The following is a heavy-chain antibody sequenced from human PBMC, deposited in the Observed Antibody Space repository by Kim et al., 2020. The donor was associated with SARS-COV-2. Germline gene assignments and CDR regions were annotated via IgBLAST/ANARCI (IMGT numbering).Heavy chain of an antibody. D-gene: IGHD2-2*01. J-gene: IGHJ2*01. V-gene: IGHV3-49*03. CDR2: IRSKAYRETV. CDR1: GFTFGDYA. CDR3: PRKYCSNINCLHWSFDL. Sequence: GGSLRLSCTASGFTFGDYAMIWFRQAPGKGLEGVGFIRSKAYRETVESAAAVKARFTIPRDAPKSIAYLQMNSLKTEDTALYYCPRKYCSNINCLHWSFDLWGRGSLVAVTS.